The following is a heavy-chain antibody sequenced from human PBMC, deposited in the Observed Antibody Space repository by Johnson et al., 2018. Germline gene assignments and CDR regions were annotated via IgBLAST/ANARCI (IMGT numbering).Heavy chain of an antibody. V-gene: IGHV3-43D*03. CDR1: GFSFDDYA. Sequence: VQLVESGGVVVQPGGSLRLSCAASGFSFDDYAMHWVRQVPGKGLDWISLISWDGGSTYYSDSVRGRFTISRDNSKNSLYLQMTSLRPEDTALYYCAKDRFAGGNDGIDYWGQGTLVTVSS. CDR3: AKDRFAGGNDGIDY. CDR2: ISWDGGST. J-gene: IGHJ4*02. D-gene: IGHD1-1*01.